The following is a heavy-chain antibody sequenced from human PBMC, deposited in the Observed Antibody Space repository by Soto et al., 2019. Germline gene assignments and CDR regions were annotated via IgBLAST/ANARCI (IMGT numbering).Heavy chain of an antibody. CDR1: DGSISTYY. V-gene: IGHV4-4*07. D-gene: IGHD3-3*01. CDR3: ARGGHDFWSGPFDY. J-gene: IGHJ4*02. CDR2: IDASGST. Sequence: SETLSLTCTVSDGSISTYYCNWIRQPAGKGLEWIGRIDASGSTDYDPPLKSRVTMSVDTSKNQFSLRLSSVTAADTAVYYCARGGHDFWSGPFDYWGQGAQVTVSS.